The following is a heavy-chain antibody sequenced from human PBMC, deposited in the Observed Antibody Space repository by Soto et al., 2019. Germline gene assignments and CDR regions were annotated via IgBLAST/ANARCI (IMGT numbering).Heavy chain of an antibody. V-gene: IGHV3-30*03. Sequence: QVQLVESAGGELQPGRSLRLSCAASGFTFSSYGMHWVRQAPGKGLEWVAVISYDGSNKYYADSVKGRFTISRDNSKNTLYLQMNSLRAEDTAVYYCATEQAQGRNYYDSSGSSADYWGQGTLVTVSS. D-gene: IGHD3-22*01. J-gene: IGHJ4*02. CDR3: ATEQAQGRNYYDSSGSSADY. CDR2: ISYDGSNK. CDR1: GFTFSSYG.